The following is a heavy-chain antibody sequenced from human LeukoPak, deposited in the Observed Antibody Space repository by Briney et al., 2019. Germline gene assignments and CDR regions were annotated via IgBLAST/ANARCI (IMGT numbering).Heavy chain of an antibody. V-gene: IGHV3-30*03. CDR3: ARAIVVVPAATKRSPPTNNWFDP. J-gene: IGHJ5*02. CDR2: ISSDGANR. Sequence: GGSLTLSCAASGFTFSTYGMHWVRQAPGKGLEWVAIISSDGANRNYADSVKGRFTISRDNSKNTLYLQMDSLRSEDTAVYYCARAIVVVPAATKRSPPTNNWFDPWGQGTLVTVSS. D-gene: IGHD2-2*01. CDR1: GFTFSTYG.